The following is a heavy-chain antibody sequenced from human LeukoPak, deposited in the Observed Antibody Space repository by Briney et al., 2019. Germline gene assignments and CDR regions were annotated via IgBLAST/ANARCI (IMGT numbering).Heavy chain of an antibody. CDR3: ARDPSDYDSSGSEANWFDP. V-gene: IGHV6-1*01. CDR1: GDSVSSNSAA. D-gene: IGHD3-22*01. Sequence: SQTLSLTCAISGDSVSSNSAAWNWIRQSPSRGLEWLGRTYYRSKWYNDYAVPVKSRITINPDTSKNQFSLQLNSVTPEDTAVYYCARDPSDYDSSGSEANWFDPWGQGTLVTVSS. CDR2: TYYRSKWYN. J-gene: IGHJ5*02.